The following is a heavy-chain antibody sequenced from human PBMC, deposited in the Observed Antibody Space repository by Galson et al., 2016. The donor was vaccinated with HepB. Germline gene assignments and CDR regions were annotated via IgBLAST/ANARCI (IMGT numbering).Heavy chain of an antibody. CDR2: IDLSDSYT. Sequence: QSGAEVKKPGESLRISCKGSGSRFTNYWINWVRQMPGKGLEWMGRIDLSDSYTNYSPSFQGHVTISADRSSSSVYLQWSSLKASDTGLYYCARLDCSGGSCYNAYFDYWGHGTLVTVSS. CDR3: ARLDCSGGSCYNAYFDY. CDR1: GSRFTNYW. J-gene: IGHJ4*01. D-gene: IGHD2-15*01. V-gene: IGHV5-10-1*01.